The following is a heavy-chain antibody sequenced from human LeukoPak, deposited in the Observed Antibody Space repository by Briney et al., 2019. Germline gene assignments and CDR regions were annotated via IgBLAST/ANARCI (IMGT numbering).Heavy chain of an antibody. J-gene: IGHJ3*02. D-gene: IGHD6-19*01. Sequence: GGPLRLSCAASGFTFLTYAMSWVRQAPGEGLQWVSVIRDSGASTYYADSVKGRFTISRDNSKNTLYLQMNSLRAEDTAVYYCAKAGRSGWYPGWPFDIWGQGTMVTVSS. V-gene: IGHV3-23*01. CDR1: GFTFLTYA. CDR3: AKAGRSGWYPGWPFDI. CDR2: IRDSGAST.